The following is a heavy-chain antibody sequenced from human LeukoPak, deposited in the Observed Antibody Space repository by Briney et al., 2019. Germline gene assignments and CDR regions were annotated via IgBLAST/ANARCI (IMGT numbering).Heavy chain of an antibody. CDR1: GGSISSGDYY. J-gene: IGHJ5*02. CDR3: ARGPPATVTRPNRGYNWFDP. V-gene: IGHV4-30-4*08. D-gene: IGHD4-11*01. Sequence: SQTLSLTCTVSGGSISSGDYYWSWIRQPPGNGLEWLGYIYYSGSTYYHPSLKSRVTISVDTSKNQFSLKLRSVTAADTAVYYCARGPPATVTRPNRGYNWFDPWGQGTLVTVSS. CDR2: IYYSGST.